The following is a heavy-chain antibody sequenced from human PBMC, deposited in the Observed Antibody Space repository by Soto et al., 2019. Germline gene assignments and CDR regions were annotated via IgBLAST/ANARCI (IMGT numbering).Heavy chain of an antibody. CDR3: AKDPYYGDYVSLGMDV. CDR2: ISYDGSNK. Sequence: QVQLVESGGGVVQPGRSLRLSCAASGFTFSSYGMHWVRQAPGKGLEWVAVISYDGSNKYYADSVKGRFTISRDNSKNTLYLQMNSLRAEDTAVYYCAKDPYYGDYVSLGMDVWGQGTTVTVSS. D-gene: IGHD4-17*01. V-gene: IGHV3-30*18. J-gene: IGHJ6*02. CDR1: GFTFSSYG.